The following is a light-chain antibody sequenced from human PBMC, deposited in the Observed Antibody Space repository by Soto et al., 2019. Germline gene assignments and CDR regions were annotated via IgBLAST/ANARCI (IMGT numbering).Light chain of an antibody. CDR2: GSS. Sequence: EVVLTQSPGTLSLSPGERATVSCRASQSVPSSYLAWYQQTPGQAPRLLSYGSSSRATGVPDRFSGSGSGTGSHLTITRLEPDDFAVYYCHQDGTVPWTFGRRTKVEIK. J-gene: IGKJ1*01. CDR3: HQDGTVPWT. V-gene: IGKV3-20*01. CDR1: QSVPSSY.